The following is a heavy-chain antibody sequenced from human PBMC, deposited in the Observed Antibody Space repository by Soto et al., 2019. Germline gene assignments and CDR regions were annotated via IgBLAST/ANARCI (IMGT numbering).Heavy chain of an antibody. Sequence: GGSQRLSCASSGFTFSSYGMHWVRQAPGKGLEWVAVIWYDGSNKYYADSVKGRFTISRDNSKNTLYLQMNSLRAEDTAVYYCARDTEMAKMIHYYGMDVWGQGTTVTVSS. CDR3: ARDTEMAKMIHYYGMDV. CDR2: IWYDGSNK. CDR1: GFTFSSYG. V-gene: IGHV3-33*01. D-gene: IGHD3-16*01. J-gene: IGHJ6*02.